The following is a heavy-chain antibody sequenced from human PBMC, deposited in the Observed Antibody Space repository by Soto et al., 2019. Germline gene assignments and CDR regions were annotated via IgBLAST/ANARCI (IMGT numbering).Heavy chain of an antibody. Sequence: GGSLRLSCAASGFTVSSNYMSWVRQAPGKGLEWVSVIYSGGSTYYADSVKGRFTISRDNSKNTLYLQMNSLRAEDTAVYYCARGPSGTTVSTQSRPNDYWGQGTLVTVSS. CDR2: IYSGGST. CDR3: ARGPSGTTVSTQSRPNDY. J-gene: IGHJ4*02. CDR1: GFTVSSNY. D-gene: IGHD4-4*01. V-gene: IGHV3-53*01.